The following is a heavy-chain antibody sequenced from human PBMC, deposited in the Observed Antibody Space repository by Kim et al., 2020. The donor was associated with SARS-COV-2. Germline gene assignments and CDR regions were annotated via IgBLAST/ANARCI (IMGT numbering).Heavy chain of an antibody. V-gene: IGHV3-23*01. J-gene: IGHJ4*02. CDR1: GFTFSSFP. CDR2: IGGSGGTT. Sequence: GGSLRLSCAASGFTFSSFPMSWVRQAPGKGLEWVSAIGGSGGTTYYADSVKGRFTISRDNPKNTLYLQMNSLRAEDTAVYYCAKRNYFDYWGQGTLVTVSS. CDR3: AKRNYFDY.